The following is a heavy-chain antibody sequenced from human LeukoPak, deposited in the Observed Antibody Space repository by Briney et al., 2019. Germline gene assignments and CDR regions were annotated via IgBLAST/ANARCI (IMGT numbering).Heavy chain of an antibody. CDR1: GFTVSSNY. J-gene: IGHJ3*01. CDR2: IYSGGST. CDR3: ARDHGDAFDV. V-gene: IGHV3-53*01. Sequence: GGSLRLSCAASGFTVSSNYMTWVRQAPGKGLEWVSVIYSGGSTSYADSLKGRFTISRDNSKNTLYLQMNNLRAEDTAVYYCARDHGDAFDVWGQGTMVIVSS.